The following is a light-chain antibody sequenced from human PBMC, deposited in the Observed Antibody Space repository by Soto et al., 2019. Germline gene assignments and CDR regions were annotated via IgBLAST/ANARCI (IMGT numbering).Light chain of an antibody. Sequence: QSVLTQPASVSGSPGQSITISCTGTSSDVGGYNYVSWYRQHPGKAPKLMIYDVSNRPSGVSNRFSGSKSGNTASLTISGLQAEDEADYYCSSYTSSSTLEGVFGGGTKVTVL. J-gene: IGLJ2*01. CDR3: SSYTSSSTLEGV. V-gene: IGLV2-14*01. CDR2: DVS. CDR1: SSDVGGYNY.